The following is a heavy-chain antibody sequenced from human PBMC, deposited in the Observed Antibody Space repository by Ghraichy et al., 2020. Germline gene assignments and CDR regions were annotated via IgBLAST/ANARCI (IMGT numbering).Heavy chain of an antibody. CDR2: ISGSGGST. V-gene: IGHV3-23*01. CDR1: GFTFSSYA. J-gene: IGHJ4*02. CDR3: AKEAWIQLWFKLRAFDY. Sequence: GGSLRLSCAASGFTFSSYAMSWVRQAPGKGLEWVSAISGSGGSTYYADSVKGRFTISRDNSKNTLYLQMNSLRAEDTAVYYCAKEAWIQLWFKLRAFDYWGQGTLVTVSS. D-gene: IGHD5-18*01.